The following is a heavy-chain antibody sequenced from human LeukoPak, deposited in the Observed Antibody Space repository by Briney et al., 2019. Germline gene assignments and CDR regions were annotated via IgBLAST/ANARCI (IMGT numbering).Heavy chain of an antibody. CDR3: APLSTIFGVVCYYMDV. CDR2: IYYSGST. Sequence: SETLSLTCTVSGGSISSSSYYWGWIRQPPGKGLEWIGSIYYSGSTYYNPSLKSRVTISVDTSKNQFSLKLSSVTAADTAVYYCAPLSTIFGVVCYYMDVWGKGTTVTVSS. V-gene: IGHV4-39*01. CDR1: GGSISSSSYY. D-gene: IGHD3-3*01. J-gene: IGHJ6*03.